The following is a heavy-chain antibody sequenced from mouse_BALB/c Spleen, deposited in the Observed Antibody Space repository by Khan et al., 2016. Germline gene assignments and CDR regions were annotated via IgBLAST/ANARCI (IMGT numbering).Heavy chain of an antibody. CDR3: GRERGVNYWYFDG. Sequence: QVQLKESGPGLVAPSQSLSITCTVSGFSLTGYGVNWVRQPPGKGLEWLGMIWGDGSTDYNSALKSRLSISKDNSKSQVFLKMNSLQTDDTARYYCGRERGVNYWYFDGWGAGTMVTVSS. V-gene: IGHV2-6-7*01. CDR2: IWGDGST. CDR1: GFSLTGYG. J-gene: IGHJ1*01.